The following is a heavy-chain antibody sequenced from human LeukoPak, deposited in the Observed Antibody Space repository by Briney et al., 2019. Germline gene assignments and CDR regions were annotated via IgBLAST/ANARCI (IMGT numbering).Heavy chain of an antibody. CDR2: IPSDGSYK. Sequence: ARSLRPSSAAYGLTFRNYAIHCVRQAQSKGLEWEAVIPSDGSYKDDADSVKGRFTISRDNSKNTVYLQMNSLRAEDTAVYYCARGARKGDDYGGFFDYWGQGTLITVSS. CDR1: GLTFRNYA. D-gene: IGHD4-23*01. V-gene: IGHV3-30*04. CDR3: ARGARKGDDYGGFFDY. J-gene: IGHJ4*02.